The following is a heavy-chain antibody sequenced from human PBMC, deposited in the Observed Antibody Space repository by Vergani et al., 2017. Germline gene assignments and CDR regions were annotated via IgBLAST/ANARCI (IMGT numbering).Heavy chain of an antibody. CDR2: INSDVSST. D-gene: IGHD5-24*01. J-gene: IGHJ2*01. CDR1: GFTFNQYG. Sequence: VQLVESGGGVVQPGRSLRLSCAASGFTFNQYGMHWVRQAPGKGLVWVSRINSDVSSTSYADSVKGRFTISRDNAKNTLYLQMNSLRAEDTAVYYCARGRRDGYNWSYWYFDLWGRGTLVTVSS. V-gene: IGHV3-74*02. CDR3: ARGRRDGYNWSYWYFDL.